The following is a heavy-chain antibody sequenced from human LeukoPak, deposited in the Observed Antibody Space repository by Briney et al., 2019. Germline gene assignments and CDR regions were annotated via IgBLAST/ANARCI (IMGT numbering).Heavy chain of an antibody. CDR3: ASFRCSGGSCPGY. CDR1: GGSISNSNYY. D-gene: IGHD2-15*01. V-gene: IGHV4-39*01. J-gene: IGHJ4*02. CDR2: IYYSGST. Sequence: ETLSLTCSASGGSISNSNYYWGWIRQPPGKGLEWIGSIYYSGSTYYNPSLKSRVTISVDTSNNQFSLKLSSVTAADTAVYYCASFRCSGGSCPGYWGQGTLVTVSS.